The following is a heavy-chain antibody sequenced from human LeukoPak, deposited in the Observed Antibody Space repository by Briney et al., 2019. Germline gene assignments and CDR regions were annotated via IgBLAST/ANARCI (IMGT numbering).Heavy chain of an antibody. D-gene: IGHD3-3*01. CDR3: AKGAYYGD. J-gene: IGHJ4*02. V-gene: IGHV3-23*01. CDR2: ISGSGDNT. CDR1: EFTFSSYA. Sequence: GGSLRLSCAASEFTFSSYAMNWVRQTPRKGLEWVSTISGSGDNTYYADSVKGRFTISRDNSKNTLYLQMNSLRAEDTAVYYCAKGAYYGDWGQGTLVTVSS.